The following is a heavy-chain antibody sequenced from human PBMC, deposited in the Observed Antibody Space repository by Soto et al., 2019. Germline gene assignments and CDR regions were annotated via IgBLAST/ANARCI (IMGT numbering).Heavy chain of an antibody. CDR2: INPNSGDT. Sequence: ASVKVSCKASGYTFTGYYVHWVRQAPGQGLEWMGWINPNSGDTYLAQRFQGRVTMNRDTSIGTAYMELRGLTSDDTAEYYCARGGAIVAAGTRVYLYNAMDVWGQGTTVTVS. D-gene: IGHD1-26*01. J-gene: IGHJ6*02. CDR1: GYTFTGYY. V-gene: IGHV1-2*02. CDR3: ARGGAIVAAGTRVYLYNAMDV.